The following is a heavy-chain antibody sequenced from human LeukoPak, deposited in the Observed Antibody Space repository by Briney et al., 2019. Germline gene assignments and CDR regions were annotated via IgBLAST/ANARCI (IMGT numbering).Heavy chain of an antibody. Sequence: GGSLRLSCAASGFTFNSYAMSWVRQAPGKGLEWVSIISASGGSTYYADSVKGRFTISRDNSKNTPYLQMNSLRAEDTAVYYCAKSAYYDSSGFYREYYFDYWGQGTLVTVSS. CDR2: ISASGGST. J-gene: IGHJ4*02. V-gene: IGHV3-23*01. CDR3: AKSAYYDSSGFYREYYFDY. D-gene: IGHD3-22*01. CDR1: GFTFNSYA.